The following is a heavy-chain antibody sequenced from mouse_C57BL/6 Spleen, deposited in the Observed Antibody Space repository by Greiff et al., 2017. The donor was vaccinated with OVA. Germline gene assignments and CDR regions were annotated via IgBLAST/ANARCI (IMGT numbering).Heavy chain of an antibody. CDR3: ARLGYDHDY. Sequence: DVKLVESGGGLVKPGGSLKLSCAASGFTFSDYGMHWVRQAPEKGLEWVAYISSGSSTIYYADTVKGRFTISRDNAKNTLFLQMTSLGSEDTAMYYCARLGYDHDYWGQGTTLTVSS. J-gene: IGHJ2*01. CDR1: GFTFSDYG. V-gene: IGHV5-17*01. CDR2: ISSGSSTI. D-gene: IGHD2-2*01.